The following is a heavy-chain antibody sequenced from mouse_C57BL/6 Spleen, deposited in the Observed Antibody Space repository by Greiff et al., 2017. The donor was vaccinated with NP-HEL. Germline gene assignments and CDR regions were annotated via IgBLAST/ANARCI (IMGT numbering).Heavy chain of an antibody. J-gene: IGHJ3*01. CDR1: GYSFTGYY. D-gene: IGHD2-2*01. CDR2: INPSTGGT. V-gene: IGHV1-42*01. CDR3: ARGGNGYDWFAY. Sequence: DVQLQESGPELVKPGASVKISCKASGYSFTGYYMNWVKQSPEKSLEWIGEINPSTGGTTYNQKFKAKATLTVDKSSSTAYMQLKSLTSEDSAVYYCARGGNGYDWFAYWGQGTLVTVSA.